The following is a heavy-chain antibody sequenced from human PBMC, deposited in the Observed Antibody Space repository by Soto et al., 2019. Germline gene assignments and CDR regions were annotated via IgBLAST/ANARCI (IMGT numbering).Heavy chain of an antibody. Sequence: SVKVSCKASGFTFTSSAVQWVRQARGQSLEWIGGIIAGSGQTKYAQKVQDRVTITRDESTSTAYMELSSLRSEDTAVYYCAREESYYDSSGPRSRPLYGMDVWGQGTTVTVSS. CDR2: IIAGSGQT. D-gene: IGHD3-22*01. J-gene: IGHJ6*02. CDR1: GFTFTSSA. CDR3: AREESYYDSSGPRSRPLYGMDV. V-gene: IGHV1-58*01.